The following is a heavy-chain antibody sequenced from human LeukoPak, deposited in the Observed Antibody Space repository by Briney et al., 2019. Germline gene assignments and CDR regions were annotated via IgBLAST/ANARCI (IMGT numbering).Heavy chain of an antibody. CDR2: INPSGGST. CDR3: ARPLYGSGFDY. J-gene: IGHJ4*02. V-gene: IGHV1-46*01. CDR1: GYTFTSYH. Sequence: WASVTVSCKASGYTFTSYHIHWVRQAPGQGLEWMGIINPSGGSTSYAQKFQGRVTMTRDTSTSTVYMELSSLISEDTAVYYCARPLYGSGFDYWGQGTLVTVSS. D-gene: IGHD3-10*01.